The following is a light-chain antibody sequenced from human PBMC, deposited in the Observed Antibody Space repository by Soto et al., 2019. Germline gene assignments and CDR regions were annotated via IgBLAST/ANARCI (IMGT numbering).Light chain of an antibody. CDR1: QSVSNN. Sequence: EIVITQSPATFSVSPGERAAVPCRASQSVSNNLAWYQQKPGQAPRLLIYGASTRATGIPARFSGSGYGTEFTLTISSLQSEDFAVYYCQQYNNWPLTFGGGTKVDIK. CDR2: GAS. V-gene: IGKV3-15*01. CDR3: QQYNNWPLT. J-gene: IGKJ4*01.